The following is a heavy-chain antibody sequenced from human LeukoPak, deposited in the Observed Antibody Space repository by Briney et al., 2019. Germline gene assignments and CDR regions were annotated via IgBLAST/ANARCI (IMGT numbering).Heavy chain of an antibody. V-gene: IGHV4-34*01. J-gene: IGHJ4*02. Sequence: SETLSLTCAVYGGSFSGYYWSWIRQPPGKGLEWIGEINHSGSTNYNPSLKSRVTISVDTSKNQFSLKLSSVTAADTAVYYCARARRWLQLRRTLDYWGQGTLVTVSS. D-gene: IGHD5-24*01. CDR3: ARARRWLQLRRTLDY. CDR2: INHSGST. CDR1: GGSFSGYY.